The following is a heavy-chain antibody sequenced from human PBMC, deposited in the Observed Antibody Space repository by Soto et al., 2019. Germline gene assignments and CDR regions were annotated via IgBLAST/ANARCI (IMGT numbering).Heavy chain of an antibody. CDR2: IFHIGST. V-gene: IGHV4-30-4*01. J-gene: IGHJ5*02. D-gene: IGHD2-15*01. Sequence: QVQMQESGPGLVKPSETLSLTCTASCAPFDRGDYCWSWIRQPPGQGLEWPGNIFHIGSTYYTPSIARRLTIFVDTAKNQISLSLASVTADDTAVYYCARDHCQTGGFSGFDPWGQGTLVTVSS. CDR3: ARDHCQTGGFSGFDP. CDR1: CAPFDRGDYC.